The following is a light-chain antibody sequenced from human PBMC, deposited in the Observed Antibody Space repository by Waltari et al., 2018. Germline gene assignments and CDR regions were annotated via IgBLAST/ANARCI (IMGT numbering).Light chain of an antibody. CDR1: SSDVGSHNL. V-gene: IGLV2-23*01. J-gene: IGLJ2*01. Sequence: QSALTQPASVSGSPGQSITISCTGTSSDVGSHNLVSWYQHHPGKAPKLMIYEDTKRPSGVSNRFSGSKSGNTASLTISGLQAEDEADYYCCSYAGGTASILLGGGTKLIVL. CDR3: CSYAGGTASIL. CDR2: EDT.